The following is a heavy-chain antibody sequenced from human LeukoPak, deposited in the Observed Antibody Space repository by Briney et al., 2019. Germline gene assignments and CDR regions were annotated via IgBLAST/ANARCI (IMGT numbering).Heavy chain of an antibody. V-gene: IGHV3-21*01. J-gene: IGHJ4*02. CDR2: ISSSSSYI. D-gene: IGHD5-18*01. CDR1: GFTFGSYS. CDR3: ANSPGGDTAMVDYFDY. Sequence: GGSLRLSCAASGFTFGSYSMNWVRQAPGKGLEWVSSISSSSSYIYYADSVKGRFTISRDNAKNSLYLQMNSLRAEDTAVYYCANSPGGDTAMVDYFDYWGQGTLVTVSS.